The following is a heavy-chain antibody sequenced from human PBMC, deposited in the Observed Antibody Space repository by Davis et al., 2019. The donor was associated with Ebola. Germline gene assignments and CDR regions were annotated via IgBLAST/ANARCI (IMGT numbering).Heavy chain of an antibody. V-gene: IGHV4-38-2*02. Sequence: PGGSLRLSCTVSGDSISSGFYWGWIRQPPGKGLEWIGSVYQSGDTHYNPSFKSRFTISADTSKNMFSLRLTSVTAADTAVYSCAGAVTLTTPWYWGQGTQVTVSS. CDR3: AGAVTLTTPWY. CDR1: GDSISSGFY. D-gene: IGHD4-17*01. J-gene: IGHJ4*02. CDR2: VYQSGDT.